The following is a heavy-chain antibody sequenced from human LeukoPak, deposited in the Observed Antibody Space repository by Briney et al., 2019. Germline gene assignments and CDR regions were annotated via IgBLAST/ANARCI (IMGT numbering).Heavy chain of an antibody. CDR3: ARGTRDYYDSSGYYHPFDY. CDR1: GGSISSSSYY. CDR2: IYYSGST. Sequence: PSETLSLTCTVSGGSISSSSYYWSWIRQPPGKGLEWIGSIYYSGSTYYNPSLKSRVTISVVTSKNQFSLKLSSVTAADTAVYYCARGTRDYYDSSGYYHPFDYWGQGTLVTVSS. D-gene: IGHD3-22*01. J-gene: IGHJ4*02. V-gene: IGHV4-39*07.